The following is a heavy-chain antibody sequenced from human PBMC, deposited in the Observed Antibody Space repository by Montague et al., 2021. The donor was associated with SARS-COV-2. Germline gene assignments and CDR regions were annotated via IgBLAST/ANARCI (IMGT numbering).Heavy chain of an antibody. D-gene: IGHD3-3*01. CDR2: IYYSGST. V-gene: IGHV4-61*01. CDR1: GGSVSSGSYY. CDR3: ARHPWGMTIFGVVTRYGMDV. Sequence: SETLSLTCTVSGGSVSSGSYYWSWIRQPPGKGLEWIGYIYYSGSTNYNPSLKSRVTISVDTSKNQFSLKLSSVTAADTAVYYCARHPWGMTIFGVVTRYGMDVWGQGTTVTVSS. J-gene: IGHJ6*02.